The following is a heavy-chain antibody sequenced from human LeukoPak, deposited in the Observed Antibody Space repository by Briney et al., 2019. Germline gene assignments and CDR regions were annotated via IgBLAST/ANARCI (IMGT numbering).Heavy chain of an antibody. CDR3: ARHVRVDSSSWYELFFDY. D-gene: IGHD6-13*01. V-gene: IGHV4-61*05. Sequence: SGGSISSSSYYWSWIRQPPGKGLELIGYIYYSGSTNYNPSLKSRVAISVDTSKNQFSLKLSSVTAADTAVYYCARHVRVDSSSWYELFFDYWGQGTLVTVSS. CDR1: GGSISSSSYY. J-gene: IGHJ4*02. CDR2: IYYSGST.